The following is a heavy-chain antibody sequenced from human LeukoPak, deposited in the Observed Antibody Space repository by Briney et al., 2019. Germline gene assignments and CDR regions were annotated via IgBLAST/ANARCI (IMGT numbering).Heavy chain of an antibody. CDR1: GFSFSGYS. CDR2: ISSSSTTI. CDR3: ARERYGGYDFDY. Sequence: GGSLRLSCAASGFSFSGYSMNWVRQAPGKGLEWVSYISSSSTTIYYAESVKGRFTISRDNAKNSLYLEMNSLGDEDTAVYYCARERYGGYDFDYWGLGTLVTVSS. J-gene: IGHJ4*02. D-gene: IGHD5-12*01. V-gene: IGHV3-48*02.